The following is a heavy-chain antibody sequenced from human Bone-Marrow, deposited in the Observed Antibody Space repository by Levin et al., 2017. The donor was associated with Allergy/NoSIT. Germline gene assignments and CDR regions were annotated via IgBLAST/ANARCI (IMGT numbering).Heavy chain of an antibody. CDR3: AHTRSALPPAAASTFDI. D-gene: IGHD6-13*01. Sequence: ESGPTLVKPTETLTLTCSFSGFSLVTSGVAVGWIRQPPGKALEWLALVFWNGEKRYNPSLKTRLTITKDSSEVVLTMTDMDPVDTSTYYCAHTRSALPPAAASTFDIWGQGTRVTVFS. CDR2: VFWNGEK. J-gene: IGHJ3*02. CDR1: GFSLVTSGVA. V-gene: IGHV2-5*01.